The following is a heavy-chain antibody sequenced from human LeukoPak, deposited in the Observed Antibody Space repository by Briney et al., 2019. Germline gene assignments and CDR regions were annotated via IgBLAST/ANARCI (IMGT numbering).Heavy chain of an antibody. Sequence: PGGSLRLSCAASGFTFNIYWVHWVRQAPGTGLVWISRINSDGSNTIYADSVKGRFTISRDNVKNTVDLQMNSLRAEDTAVYYCAREAVLSGTSVFDYWGRGTLITVS. V-gene: IGHV3-74*01. CDR2: INSDGSNT. CDR1: GFTFNIYW. D-gene: IGHD3-3*01. J-gene: IGHJ4*02. CDR3: AREAVLSGTSVFDY.